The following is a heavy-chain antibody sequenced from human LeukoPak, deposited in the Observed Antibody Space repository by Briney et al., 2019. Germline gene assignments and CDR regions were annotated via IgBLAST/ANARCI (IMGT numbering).Heavy chain of an antibody. CDR2: IYYSGST. V-gene: IGHV4-39*07. CDR1: GGSISSSSYY. Sequence: SETLSLTCTVSGGSISSSSYYWGWIRQPPGKGLEWIGSIYYSGSTYYNPSLKSRVTISVDTSKNQFSLKLSSVTAADTAVYYCARVADYGDPLDAFDIWGQGTMVTVSS. CDR3: ARVADYGDPLDAFDI. D-gene: IGHD4-17*01. J-gene: IGHJ3*02.